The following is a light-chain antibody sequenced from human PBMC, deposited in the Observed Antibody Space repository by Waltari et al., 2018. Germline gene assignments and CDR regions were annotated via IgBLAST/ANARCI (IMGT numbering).Light chain of an antibody. CDR2: GTS. J-gene: IGLJ2*01. CDR3: QSYDTSLSVV. CDR1: GSNIGAGYH. V-gene: IGLV1-40*01. Sequence: QSVLPQPPSVSGAPGQSVTISCTGSGSNIGAGYHVHWYQQLPGKAPKLLIYGTSTRPLGVPDRYFGSQSGTSASLAITGLQAEDEADYYCQSYDTSLSVVFGGGTKLTVL.